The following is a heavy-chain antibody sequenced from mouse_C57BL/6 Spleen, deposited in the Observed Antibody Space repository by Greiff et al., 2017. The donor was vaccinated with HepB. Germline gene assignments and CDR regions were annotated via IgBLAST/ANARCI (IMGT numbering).Heavy chain of an antibody. Sequence: EVQLQQSGPELVKPGASVKISCKASGYTFTDYYMNWVKQSHGKSLEWIGDINPNNGGTSYNQKFKGKATLTVDKSSSTAYMELRSLTSEDSAVYYCAPQLRLPFAYWGQGTLVTVSA. CDR3: APQLRLPFAY. CDR1: GYTFTDYY. CDR2: INPNNGGT. J-gene: IGHJ3*01. D-gene: IGHD3-2*02. V-gene: IGHV1-26*01.